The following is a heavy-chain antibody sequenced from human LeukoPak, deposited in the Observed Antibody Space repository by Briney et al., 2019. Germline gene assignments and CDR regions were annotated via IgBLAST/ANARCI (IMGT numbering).Heavy chain of an antibody. D-gene: IGHD5-12*01. CDR1: GYTFTSYG. CDR3: ARDSVATMAARFFDY. CDR2: ISAYNGNT. V-gene: IGHV1-18*01. Sequence: GASVKVSCKASGYTFTSYGISWVRQAPGQGLEWMGWISAYNGNTNYAQKLQDRVTMTTDTSTSTAYMELRSLRSDDTAVYYCARDSVATMAARFFDYWGQGTLVTVSS. J-gene: IGHJ4*02.